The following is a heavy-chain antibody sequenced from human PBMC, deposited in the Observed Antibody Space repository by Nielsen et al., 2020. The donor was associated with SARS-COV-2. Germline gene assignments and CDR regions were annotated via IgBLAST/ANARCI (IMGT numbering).Heavy chain of an antibody. V-gene: IGHV4-31*02. CDR2: IYYSGST. CDR3: ARARRFGELTSYGMDV. Sequence: WIRQPPGKGLEWIGYIYYSGSTYYNPSLKSRVTISVDTSKNQFSLKLSSVTAADTAVYYCARARRFGELTSYGMDVWGQGTTVTVSS. J-gene: IGHJ6*02. D-gene: IGHD3-10*01.